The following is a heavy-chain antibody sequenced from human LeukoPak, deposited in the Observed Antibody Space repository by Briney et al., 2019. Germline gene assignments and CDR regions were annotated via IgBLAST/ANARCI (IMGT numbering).Heavy chain of an antibody. J-gene: IGHJ6*03. CDR3: ASVYDFSGWYYYYYMDV. Sequence: SVKVSCKASGGTFSSYVISWVRQAAGQGLEWMGGIIPIFGTANQPQKFQGRVTNTTDESTSTAYMELRSLRSEDTAVYYCASVYDFSGWYYYYYMDVWGKGTTVTVSS. D-gene: IGHD3-3*01. CDR2: IIPIFGTA. CDR1: GGTFSSYV. V-gene: IGHV1-69*05.